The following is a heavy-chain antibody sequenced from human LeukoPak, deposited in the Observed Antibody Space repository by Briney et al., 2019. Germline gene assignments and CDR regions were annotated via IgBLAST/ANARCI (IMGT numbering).Heavy chain of an antibody. J-gene: IGHJ4*02. Sequence: SETLSLTCTVSGDSISSSSYYWGWIRQPPGKGLEWIGSIYYSGSTYYNPSLKSRVTISVDTSKNQFSLKLSSVTAADTAVYYCARPCYYDSSGYSYYFDYWGQGTLVTVSS. CDR2: IYYSGST. D-gene: IGHD3-22*01. CDR1: GDSISSSSYY. CDR3: ARPCYYDSSGYSYYFDY. V-gene: IGHV4-39*01.